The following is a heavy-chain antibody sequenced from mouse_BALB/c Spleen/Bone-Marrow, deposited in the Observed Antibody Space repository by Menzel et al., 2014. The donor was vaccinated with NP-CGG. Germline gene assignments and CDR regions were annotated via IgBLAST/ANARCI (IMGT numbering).Heavy chain of an antibody. CDR1: GFNIKDTY. CDR3: ARYGNYCYAMDY. V-gene: IGHV14-3*02. CDR2: IDPANGNT. D-gene: IGHD2-1*01. Sequence: EVQLQQSGAELVKPGASVKLSCTASGFNIKDTYMHWVKQRPEQGLEWIGRIDPANGNTKYDPKFQGKATITADTSSNTAFLQLSSLTSEDTAVYYCARYGNYCYAMDYWGQGTSVTVSS. J-gene: IGHJ4*01.